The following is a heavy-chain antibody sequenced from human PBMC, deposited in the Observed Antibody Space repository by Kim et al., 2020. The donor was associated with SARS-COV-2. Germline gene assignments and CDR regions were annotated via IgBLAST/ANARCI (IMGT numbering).Heavy chain of an antibody. J-gene: IGHJ5*02. D-gene: IGHD4-17*01. Sequence: YAQKLQGRVTMTTDTSTSTAYMELRSLRSDDTAVYYCARVPLRWHNWFDPWGQGTLVTVSS. CDR3: ARVPLRWHNWFDP. V-gene: IGHV1-18*01.